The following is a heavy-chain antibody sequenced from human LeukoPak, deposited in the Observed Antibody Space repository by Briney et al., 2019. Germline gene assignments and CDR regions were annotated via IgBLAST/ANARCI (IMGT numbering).Heavy chain of an antibody. CDR3: ARLRYSYGFMD. CDR2: IYYSGST. V-gene: IGHV4-59*08. J-gene: IGHJ4*02. D-gene: IGHD5-18*01. Sequence: SETLSLTCTVSGGSISSYYWSWIRQPPGKGLEWIGYIYYSGSTNYNPSLKSRVTISVDTSKNQFSLKLSSVTAADTAVYYCARLRYSYGFMDWGQGTLVTVSS. CDR1: GGSISSYY.